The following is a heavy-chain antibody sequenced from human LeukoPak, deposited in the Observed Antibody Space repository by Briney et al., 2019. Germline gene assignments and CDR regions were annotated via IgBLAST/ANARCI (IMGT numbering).Heavy chain of an antibody. Sequence: GGSLRLSCAASGFIFSSYWMSWVRQAPGKGLEWVANIKEDGSEKYYVDSVKGRFTISRDNAKNTLYLQMNSLRVEDTAVYYCARDLAGSRDKWGQGTLVTVSS. D-gene: IGHD2-15*01. CDR1: GFIFSSYW. V-gene: IGHV3-7*01. CDR3: ARDLAGSRDK. J-gene: IGHJ4*02. CDR2: IKEDGSEK.